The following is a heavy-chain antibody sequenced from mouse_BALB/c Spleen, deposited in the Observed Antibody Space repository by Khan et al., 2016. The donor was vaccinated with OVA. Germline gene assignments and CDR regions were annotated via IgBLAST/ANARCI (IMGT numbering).Heavy chain of an antibody. V-gene: IGHV1-63*01. J-gene: IGHJ1*01. D-gene: IGHD3-1*01. CDR1: GYTFTNYW. CDR2: FYPGGGYT. Sequence: QVQLQQSGPELVRPGTSVKISCKASGYTFTNYWLGWLKQRPGHGLDWIGDFYPGGGYTNYNEKFKGKATLTADTSSSSAYMQFISLTSEDSAVYFCARWATWYFDVGGAGTTVTVSS. CDR3: ARWATWYFDV.